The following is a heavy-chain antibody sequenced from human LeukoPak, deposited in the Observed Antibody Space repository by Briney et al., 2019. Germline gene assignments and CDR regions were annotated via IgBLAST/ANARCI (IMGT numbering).Heavy chain of an antibody. J-gene: IGHJ4*02. V-gene: IGHV1-69*13. D-gene: IGHD5-18*01. CDR2: IIPIFGTA. Sequence: SVKVSCKASGGTFSSYAISWVRQAPGQGLEWMGGIIPIFGTANYAQKFQGRVTITADESTSTAYMELSSVRSEDTAVYYCARGAYSYGYPPPYYFDYGRQGTRVTVSS. CDR1: GGTFSSYA. CDR3: ARGAYSYGYPPPYYFDY.